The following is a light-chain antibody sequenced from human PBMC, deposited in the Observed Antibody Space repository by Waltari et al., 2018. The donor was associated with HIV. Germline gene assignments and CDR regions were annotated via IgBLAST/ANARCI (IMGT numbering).Light chain of an antibody. CDR2: DNE. J-gene: IGLJ2*01. CDR1: NPTLEKHF. CDR3: GSWDSRLSGVV. V-gene: IGLV1-51*01. Sequence: QSASTPPPSLSAAPRQRVTLSCSGSNPTLEKHFLSWYQRLPGTAPKLHSYDNEVRPSGISDRFSGSKSGTSATLGITGLQTGDEATYYCGSWDSRLSGVVFGGGTRLTV.